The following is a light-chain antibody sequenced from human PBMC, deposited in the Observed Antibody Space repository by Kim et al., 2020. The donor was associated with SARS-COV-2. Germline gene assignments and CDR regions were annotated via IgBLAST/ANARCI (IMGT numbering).Light chain of an antibody. J-gene: IGLJ1*01. CDR2: SNN. Sequence: QSVLTQPPSASGTPGQRVTISCSGSSSNIGSNTVNWYQQLPGTAPKLLIYSNNQRPSGVPDRFSGSKSGTSASLAISGLQSADEADYYYAAWDDSLNAYVFGTGTKLTVL. CDR1: SSNIGSNT. V-gene: IGLV1-44*01. CDR3: AAWDDSLNAYV.